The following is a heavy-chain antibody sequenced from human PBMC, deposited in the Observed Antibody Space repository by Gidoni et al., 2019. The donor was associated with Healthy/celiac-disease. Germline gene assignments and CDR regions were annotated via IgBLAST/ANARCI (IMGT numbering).Heavy chain of an antibody. V-gene: IGHV3-30*04. Sequence: QVQLVESGGGVVQPGRSLRLSCAASGFTFSSYAMHWVRQAPSKGLEWVAVISYDGSNKYYADSVKGRFTISRDNSKNTLYLQMNSLRAEDTAVYYCAAVAASGYWGQGTLVTVSS. CDR1: GFTFSSYA. CDR3: AAVAASGY. D-gene: IGHD6-19*01. CDR2: ISYDGSNK. J-gene: IGHJ4*02.